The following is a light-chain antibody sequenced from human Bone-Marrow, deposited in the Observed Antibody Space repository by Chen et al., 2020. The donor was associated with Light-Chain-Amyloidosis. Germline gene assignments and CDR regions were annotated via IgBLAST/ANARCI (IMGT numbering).Light chain of an antibody. CDR3: SSYTITNTLV. Sequence: SALTPPASVSGSPGQSITISRTRPSSDVGGDNDVSWYQQHPDKAPKLMIYEVTNRPSWVPDRFSGSKSDNTASLTISGLQTEDEADYFCSSYTITNTLVFGSGTRVTVL. CDR2: EVT. J-gene: IGLJ1*01. V-gene: IGLV2-14*01. CDR1: SSDVGGDND.